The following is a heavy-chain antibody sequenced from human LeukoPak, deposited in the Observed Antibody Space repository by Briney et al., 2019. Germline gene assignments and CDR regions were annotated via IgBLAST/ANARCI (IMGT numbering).Heavy chain of an antibody. CDR2: INANAINT. V-gene: IGHV3-21*01. Sequence: GGSLRLSCEASGFAFSFSAMTWVRQAPGTGLEWVSTINANAINTYYADSVKGRFTISRDNAKNSLYLQMNSLRDEDTAVYYCAREAAGTLGYWGQGTLVTVSS. J-gene: IGHJ4*02. CDR1: GFAFSFSA. CDR3: AREAAGTLGY. D-gene: IGHD6-13*01.